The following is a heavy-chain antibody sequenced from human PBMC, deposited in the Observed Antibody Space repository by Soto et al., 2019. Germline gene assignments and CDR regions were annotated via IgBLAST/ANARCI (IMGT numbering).Heavy chain of an antibody. V-gene: IGHV5-51*01. CDR1: GNEFTSLW. CDR3: AKWGGYYAYYSEMDV. CDR2: IYPGDSDT. D-gene: IGHD1-26*01. Sequence: ESLTISREGSGNEFTSLWLGWVRQMPGKGLEWMGSIYPGDSDTKYSPSFQGQVTISADRTIYTAYLQWSSLKASDTAVYYCAKWGGYYAYYSEMDVWGRGTTVTVSS. J-gene: IGHJ6*02.